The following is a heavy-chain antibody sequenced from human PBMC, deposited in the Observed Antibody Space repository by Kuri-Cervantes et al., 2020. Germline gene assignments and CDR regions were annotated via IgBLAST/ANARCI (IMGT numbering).Heavy chain of an antibody. Sequence: GGSLRLSCAASGFTFSDYYMSWIRQAPGKGLEWVSYISSSGSTIYYADSVKGRFTISRDNAKNSLYLQMNGLRGEDTAVYYCARSRDVSYYGMDVWGQGTTVTVSS. J-gene: IGHJ6*02. CDR3: ARSRDVSYYGMDV. CDR1: GFTFSDYY. CDR2: ISSSGSTI. V-gene: IGHV3-11*04. D-gene: IGHD3-10*01.